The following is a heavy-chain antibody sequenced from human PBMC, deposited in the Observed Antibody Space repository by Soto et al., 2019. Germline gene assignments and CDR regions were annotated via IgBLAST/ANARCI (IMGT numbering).Heavy chain of an antibody. D-gene: IGHD2-15*01. V-gene: IGHV3-23*01. Sequence: GGSLRLSCTASGFTFSNYAMSWFRQAPGKGLEWVSTFSSGGGGTYYADSVKGRFTISRDNSKNTLSLQMNSLRAEDTAVYYCTKANRYCSGANCFTFDYWGLGTLVTVSS. CDR3: TKANRYCSGANCFTFDY. CDR2: FSSGGGGT. CDR1: GFTFSNYA. J-gene: IGHJ4*02.